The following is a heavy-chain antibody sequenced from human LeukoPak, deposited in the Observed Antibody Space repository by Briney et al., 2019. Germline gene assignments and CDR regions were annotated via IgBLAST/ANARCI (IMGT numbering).Heavy chain of an antibody. Sequence: PGGSLRLSCAASGFTFSSYGMHWVRQAPGKGLEWVAVISYDGSNKYYADSVKGRFTISRDNSKNTLYLQMNSLRAEDTAVYYCAKKYSYGSGAGDAPDVWGHGTLVTVSS. J-gene: IGHJ3*01. CDR1: GFTFSSYG. CDR3: AKKYSYGSGAGDAPDV. CDR2: ISYDGSNK. V-gene: IGHV3-30*18. D-gene: IGHD3-10*01.